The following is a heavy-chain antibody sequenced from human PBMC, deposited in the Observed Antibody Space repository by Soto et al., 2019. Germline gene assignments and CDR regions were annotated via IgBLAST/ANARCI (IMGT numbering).Heavy chain of an antibody. CDR2: IDEYGSTI. V-gene: IGHV3-74*01. CDR3: TRVIGGKGAY. Sequence: EVQLVESGGGLVQPGGSLRLSCPASGFTFSSYWMHWVRQVPGKGLLWVSRIDEYGSTINYADSVKGRFTISRDNARNTLYLEMNSLRAEDTALYYCTRVIGGKGAYWGPGTLVTVSS. CDR1: GFTFSSYW. D-gene: IGHD3-10*01. J-gene: IGHJ4*02.